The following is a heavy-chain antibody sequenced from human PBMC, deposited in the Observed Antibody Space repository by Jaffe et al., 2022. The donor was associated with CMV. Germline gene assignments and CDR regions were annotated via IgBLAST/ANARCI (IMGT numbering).Heavy chain of an antibody. Sequence: QVQLVQSGAEVKKPGASVKVSCKASGYTFTSYYMHWVRQAPGQGLEWMGIINPSGGSTSYAQKFQGRVTMTRDTSTSTVYMELSSLRSEDTAVYYCARLGGIAVAGTGGNYWGQGTLVTVSS. D-gene: IGHD6-19*01. CDR1: GYTFTSYY. J-gene: IGHJ4*02. V-gene: IGHV1-46*01. CDR3: ARLGGIAVAGTGGNY. CDR2: INPSGGST.